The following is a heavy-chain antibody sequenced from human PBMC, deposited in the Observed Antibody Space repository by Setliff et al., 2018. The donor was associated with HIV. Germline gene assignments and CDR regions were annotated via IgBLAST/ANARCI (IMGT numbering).Heavy chain of an antibody. V-gene: IGHV4-39*06. CDR1: GASISNSNSY. J-gene: IGHJ4*02. D-gene: IGHD4-17*01. Sequence: SETLSLTCTVYGASISNSNSYWGWIRQPPGKRLEWLGSIYSSGSPSYNPSLSSRLTISVDTSKNHVPLRLSSVTAADTAVYYCARDGPETYGDYERYYFDYWGQGTLVTVSS. CDR2: IYSSGSP. CDR3: ARDGPETYGDYERYYFDY.